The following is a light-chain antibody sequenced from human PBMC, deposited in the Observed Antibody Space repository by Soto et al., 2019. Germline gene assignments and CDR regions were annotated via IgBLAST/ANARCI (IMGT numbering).Light chain of an antibody. V-gene: IGKV3-20*01. CDR2: GAS. CDR3: HQYGSSPAT. Sequence: EIVLTQSPGTLSLSPGERATLSCRASQSVTSSYLAWYQQKPGQAPRLLIYGASSRATGIPDRFSGSGSGTDFTLTISRLEPEDFAVYDCHQYGSSPATFGQGTKVEIK. CDR1: QSVTSSY. J-gene: IGKJ1*01.